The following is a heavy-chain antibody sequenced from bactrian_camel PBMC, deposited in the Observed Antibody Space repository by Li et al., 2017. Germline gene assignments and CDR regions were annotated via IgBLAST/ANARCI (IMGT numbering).Heavy chain of an antibody. J-gene: IGHJ6*01. CDR1: GFKDSGWYY. D-gene: IGHD3*01. V-gene: IGHV3S28*01. Sequence: QLVESGGGQVQPGGSLRLSCVASGFKDSGWYYMGWFRQIPGKDREGIATQSPSGETAYHHDSVRGRFTISRDRSKNTLYLQMNDLKPEDTAMYYCALEECYSSTWCYDAHQGRAEFSFWGQGTQVTVS. CDR2: QSPSGETA. CDR3: ALEECYSSTWCYDAHQGRAEFSF.